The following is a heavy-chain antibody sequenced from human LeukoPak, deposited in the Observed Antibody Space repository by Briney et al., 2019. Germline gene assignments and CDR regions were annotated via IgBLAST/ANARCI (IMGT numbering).Heavy chain of an antibody. Sequence: PGGSLRLSCAASGFTFSSYSMNWVRQAPGKGLEWVSSISSSSSYIYYADSVKGRFTISRGNAKNSLYLQMNSLRAEDTAVYYCAREVEGAKDYWGQGTLVTVSS. CDR2: ISSSSSYI. J-gene: IGHJ4*02. D-gene: IGHD1-26*01. V-gene: IGHV3-21*04. CDR3: AREVEGAKDY. CDR1: GFTFSSYS.